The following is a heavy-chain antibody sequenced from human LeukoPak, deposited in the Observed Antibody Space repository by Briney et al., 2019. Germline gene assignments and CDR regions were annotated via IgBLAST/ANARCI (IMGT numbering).Heavy chain of an antibody. CDR3: ARDRSSWFDP. J-gene: IGHJ5*02. Sequence: SETLSLTCAVYGGSFSGYYWSWIRQPPGKGLEWIGEINHSGSANYNPSLKSRVTISVDTSKNQFSLKLSSVTAADTAVYYCARDRSSWFDPWGQGTLVTVSS. CDR2: INHSGSA. CDR1: GGSFSGYY. V-gene: IGHV4-34*01.